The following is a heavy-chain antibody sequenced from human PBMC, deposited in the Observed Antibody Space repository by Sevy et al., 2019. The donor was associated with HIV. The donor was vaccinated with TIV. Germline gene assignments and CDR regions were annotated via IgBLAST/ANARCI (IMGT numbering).Heavy chain of an antibody. V-gene: IGHV3-21*01. D-gene: IGHD5-12*01. CDR3: AREFKERWLQLGNFDY. Sequence: GGSLRLSCAASGFTFSSYSMNWVRQAPGKGLEWVSSISSSSSYIYYADSVKGRFTISRDNAKNSRYLQMNSLRAEDTAVYYCAREFKERWLQLGNFDYWGQGTLVTVSS. CDR1: GFTFSSYS. CDR2: ISSSSSYI. J-gene: IGHJ4*02.